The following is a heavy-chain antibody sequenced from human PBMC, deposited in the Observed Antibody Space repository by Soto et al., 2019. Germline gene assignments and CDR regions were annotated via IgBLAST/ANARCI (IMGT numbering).Heavy chain of an antibody. CDR1: GGSISSHH. J-gene: IGHJ4*02. CDR2: VSYSGSS. V-gene: IGHV4-59*08. D-gene: IGHD2-8*01. Sequence: QVQLQESGPGLVKPSETLSLTCIVSGGSISSHHWSWIRQSPGKGLEWIGHVSYSGSSTYNPSLKSRVTLSLDTSKNQFSLNLRSVSAADTAVYYCTRLFGIDSPMYFFDQWGQGTLVTVSS. CDR3: TRLFGIDSPMYFFDQ.